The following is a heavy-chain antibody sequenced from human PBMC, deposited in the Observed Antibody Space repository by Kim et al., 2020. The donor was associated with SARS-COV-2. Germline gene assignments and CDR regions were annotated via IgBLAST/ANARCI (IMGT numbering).Heavy chain of an antibody. Sequence: GETIYAQKFQGRVTMTEDTSTDTAYMELSSLRSEDTAVYYCATDGSAIPLWGQGTLVTVSS. CDR3: ATDGSAIPL. V-gene: IGHV1-24*01. CDR2: GET. J-gene: IGHJ4*02.